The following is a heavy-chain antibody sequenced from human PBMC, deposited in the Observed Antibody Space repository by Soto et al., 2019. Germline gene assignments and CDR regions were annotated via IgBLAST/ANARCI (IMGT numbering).Heavy chain of an antibody. CDR3: AKNYYDSSGYPQYFDY. CDR2: ISGSGGST. V-gene: IGHV3-23*01. D-gene: IGHD3-22*01. CDR1: GFTFSSYA. Sequence: LRLSYAASGFTFSSYAMSWVRQAPGKGLEWVSAISGSGGSTYYADSVKGRFTISRDNSKNTLYLQMNSLRAEDTAVYYCAKNYYDSSGYPQYFDYWGQGTLVTVSS. J-gene: IGHJ4*02.